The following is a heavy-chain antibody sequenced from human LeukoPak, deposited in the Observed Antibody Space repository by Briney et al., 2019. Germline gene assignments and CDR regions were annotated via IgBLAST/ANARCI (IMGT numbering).Heavy chain of an antibody. Sequence: GESLKISCKSSGVTFTNYWIAWVRQMPGKGLEWMGIIYPGDSDTRYSPSFQGQVTISADKSISTAYLQWSSLKASDTAMYYCARHIYGSGSYSGFWGPGTLVTVSS. V-gene: IGHV5-51*01. D-gene: IGHD3-10*01. CDR1: GVTFTNYW. CDR3: ARHIYGSGSYSGF. CDR2: IYPGDSDT. J-gene: IGHJ4*02.